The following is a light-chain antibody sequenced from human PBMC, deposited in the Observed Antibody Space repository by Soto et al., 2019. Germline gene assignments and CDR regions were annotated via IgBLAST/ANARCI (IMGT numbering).Light chain of an antibody. CDR1: RSVLYKSNNKNH. Sequence: DIVMTQSPDSLAVSLGERATMNCKCSRSVLYKSNNKNHLAWYQQKPGQPPKLLIYWASTRESGVPDRFSGSGSGTDFTLTINSLQTEDVAVYYCQQYYSTPQTFGQGTKVDIK. CDR3: QQYYSTPQT. J-gene: IGKJ1*01. CDR2: WAS. V-gene: IGKV4-1*01.